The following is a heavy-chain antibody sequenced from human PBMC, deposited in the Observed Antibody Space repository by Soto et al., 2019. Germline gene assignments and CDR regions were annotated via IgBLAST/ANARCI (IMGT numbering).Heavy chain of an antibody. CDR3: ARRPHLWPGNFYYFHAMDV. D-gene: IGHD3-10*01. CDR1: GESLSGHY. J-gene: IGHJ6*02. Sequence: HVRLQERGAGLLEPSETLSLTCGVYGESLSGHYWTWIRQPPGKGLEWIVETNHGGGTKYNPSLESRVALSVDMSKNEVSLKLTSVTAADTAVYYCARRPHLWPGNFYYFHAMDVWGQGTTVTVSS. V-gene: IGHV4-34*02. CDR2: TNHGGGT.